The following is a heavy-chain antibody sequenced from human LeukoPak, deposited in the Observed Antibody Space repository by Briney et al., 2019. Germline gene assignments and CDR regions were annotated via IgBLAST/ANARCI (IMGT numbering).Heavy chain of an antibody. V-gene: IGHV3-33*01. CDR3: AIFGVDEGGY. CDR2: IWYGGSNK. D-gene: IGHD3-3*01. Sequence: GRSLRLSCAASGFTFSSYGMHWVRQAPGKGLEWVAVIWYGGSNKYYADSVKGRFTISRDNSKNTLYLQMNSLRAEDTAVYYCAIFGVDEGGYWGQGTLVTVSS. J-gene: IGHJ4*02. CDR1: GFTFSSYG.